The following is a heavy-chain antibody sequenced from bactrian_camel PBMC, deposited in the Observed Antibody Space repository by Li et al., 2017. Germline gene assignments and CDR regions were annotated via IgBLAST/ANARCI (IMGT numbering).Heavy chain of an antibody. D-gene: IGHD4*01. CDR2: INRAGDNT. V-gene: IGHV3S25*01. Sequence: QLVESGGDLVQPGGSLRFPFAASGFTFSGYWMYWVRQAPGLGLDWVSTINRAGDNTYYADSVKGRFTASRDNAKNTVYLQMVSLRHEDTAMYYRTSRCLRATIPTFVLGRGTQVTV. J-gene: IGHJ4*01. CDR1: GFTFSGYW.